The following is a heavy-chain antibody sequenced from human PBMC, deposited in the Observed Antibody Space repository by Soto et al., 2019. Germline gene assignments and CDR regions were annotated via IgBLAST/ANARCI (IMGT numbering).Heavy chain of an antibody. CDR2: INTLSGIP. Sequence: QVQLVQSGAEVKKPESSVKVSCKTSGGTFVRHVISWVRQAPGQGPEWMGKINTLSGIPNYAQKFQDRVTFTADTDSSTAYMELSSLRSDDTAVYYCAAPACAATWCSPPHNLDHWGQGTLVTVSS. V-gene: IGHV1-69*09. CDR1: GGTFVRHV. CDR3: AAPACAATWCSPPHNLDH. D-gene: IGHD2-2*01. J-gene: IGHJ4*02.